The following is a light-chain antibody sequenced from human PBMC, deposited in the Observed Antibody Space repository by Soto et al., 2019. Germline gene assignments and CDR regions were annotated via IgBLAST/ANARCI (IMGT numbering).Light chain of an antibody. V-gene: IGKV1-5*03. J-gene: IGKJ1*01. Sequence: DIQMTQSPSTLSASVGDRVTITCRASQSITDWLAWYPQKPVKAPTFLIYKASNLEGGVPSRFSGSGSGTEFSLTISSVQPDEFATYYCQYWDDYSWTFGQGTKVEIK. CDR3: QYWDDYSWT. CDR1: QSITDW. CDR2: KAS.